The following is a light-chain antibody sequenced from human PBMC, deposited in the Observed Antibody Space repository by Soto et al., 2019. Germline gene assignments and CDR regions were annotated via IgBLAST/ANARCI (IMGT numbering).Light chain of an antibody. CDR1: SSDVGGYNF. V-gene: IGLV2-14*03. Sequence: QLVLTQPASVSGSPGQSITISCTGTSSDVGGYNFVSWYQQHPGEAPKLLIFDVSNRPSGVSNRFSGSKSGNTASLTISGLQAEDEADYYCNSYSTTSTHVIFGGGTKLTVL. CDR2: DVS. CDR3: NSYSTTSTHVI. J-gene: IGLJ2*01.